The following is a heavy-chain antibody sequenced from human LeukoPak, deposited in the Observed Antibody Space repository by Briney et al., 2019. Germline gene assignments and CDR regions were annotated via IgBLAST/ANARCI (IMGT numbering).Heavy chain of an antibody. J-gene: IGHJ4*02. CDR2: TRNKANSYTT. D-gene: IGHD3-22*01. Sequence: GGSLRLSCAASGFTFSDHYMDWVHQAPGKGLEWVGRTRNKANSYTTEYAASVKGRFTISRDDSKNSLYLQVNSLKTEDTAVYYCAREAQSPYYYDSSGLGYFDYWGQGTLVTVSS. V-gene: IGHV3-72*01. CDR3: AREAQSPYYYDSSGLGYFDY. CDR1: GFTFSDHY.